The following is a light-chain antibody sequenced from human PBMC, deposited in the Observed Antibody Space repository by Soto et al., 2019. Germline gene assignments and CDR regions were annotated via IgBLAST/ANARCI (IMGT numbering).Light chain of an antibody. CDR2: EVS. V-gene: IGLV2-14*01. CDR3: NSYTSSSTRV. CDR1: SSDIGGYNY. Sequence: QSALTQPASVSGSPGQSITISCSGTSSDIGGYNYVSWYQQHPGKAPKLMIYEVSNRPPGVSNRFSGSKSGNTASLTISGLQAEDEADYYCNSYTSSSTRVFGGGTQLTVL. J-gene: IGLJ3*02.